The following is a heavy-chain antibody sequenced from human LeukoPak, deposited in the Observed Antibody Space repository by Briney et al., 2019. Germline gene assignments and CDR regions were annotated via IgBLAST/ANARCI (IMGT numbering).Heavy chain of an antibody. V-gene: IGHV1-2*02. CDR1: GYTFTGYY. CDR3: ARGARYSSSWYHIWLDP. Sequence: ASVKVSCKASGYTFTGYYMHWVRQAPGQGLEWMGWINPNSGGTNYAQKFQGRVTMTRDTSISTAYMELSRLRSDDTAVYYCARGARYSSSWYHIWLDPWGQGTLVTVSS. CDR2: INPNSGGT. J-gene: IGHJ5*02. D-gene: IGHD6-13*01.